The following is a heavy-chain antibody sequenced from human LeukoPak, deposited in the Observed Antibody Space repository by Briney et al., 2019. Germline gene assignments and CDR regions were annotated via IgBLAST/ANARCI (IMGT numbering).Heavy chain of an antibody. CDR1: GGSMRVYH. D-gene: IGHD3-10*02. J-gene: IGHJ4*02. CDR3: ARTMSEGSTDY. CDR2: ISDRGSA. Sequence: PSETLSLTCTVFGGSMRVYHWSWIRQPPGKELEWIAYISDRGSAKYNPSLQSRVTISVDASKNQFSLKVSSVTAADTAVYYCARTMSEGSTDYWGQGTLVTVSS. V-gene: IGHV4-59*08.